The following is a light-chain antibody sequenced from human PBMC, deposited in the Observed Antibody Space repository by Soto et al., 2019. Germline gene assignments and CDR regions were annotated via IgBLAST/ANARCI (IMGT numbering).Light chain of an antibody. CDR2: STN. J-gene: IGLJ3*02. Sequence: QTVVTQEPSFSVSPGGTVTLTCGLSSGSVSTSNYPSWFQQTPGQAPRTLIYSTNTRSSGVPDRFSGSILGNKAALTITGAQADDESDYYCVLFLDGGISVLGGGTKLTVL. CDR1: SGSVSTSNY. CDR3: VLFLDGGISV. V-gene: IGLV8-61*01.